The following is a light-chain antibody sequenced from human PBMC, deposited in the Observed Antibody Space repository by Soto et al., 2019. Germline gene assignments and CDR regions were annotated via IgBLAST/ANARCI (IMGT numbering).Light chain of an antibody. CDR2: GAS. CDR1: QTVTSNY. CDR3: QQYGNSPRT. V-gene: IGKV3-20*01. Sequence: EIVLTQSPGTLSLSPGERATPSCRASQTVTSNYLAWYQQKPGQAPRLLIYGASTRATGIPGRFSGSGSGTDFTLTITRLEPEDFAVYYCQQYGNSPRTFGQGTKVEIK. J-gene: IGKJ1*01.